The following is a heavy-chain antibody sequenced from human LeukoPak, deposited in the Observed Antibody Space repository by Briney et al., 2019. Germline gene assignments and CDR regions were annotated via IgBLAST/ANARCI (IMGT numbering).Heavy chain of an antibody. CDR3: AKVGGSGSYQNTPFDY. D-gene: IGHD3-10*01. CDR2: IIYDGSNK. CDR1: GLTFSSHW. Sequence: PGGSLRLSCAASGLTFSSHWMHWVRQAPGKGLEWVAVIIYDGSNKYYADSLKGRFTVSRDNSKNTLYLQMNSLRAEDTAVYYCAKVGGSGSYQNTPFDYWGQGTLVTVSS. J-gene: IGHJ4*02. V-gene: IGHV3-30*18.